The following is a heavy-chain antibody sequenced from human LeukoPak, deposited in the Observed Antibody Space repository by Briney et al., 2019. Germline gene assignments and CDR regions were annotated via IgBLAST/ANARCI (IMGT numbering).Heavy chain of an antibody. D-gene: IGHD6-13*01. J-gene: IGHJ4*02. Sequence: GGSLRLSCAASGFTFSSYEMNCVRPAPGEGLEWVSYISSSGSTIYYADSVKGRFTISRDNAKNSLYLQMNSLRAEDTAVYYCARVQQLVQGNDYWGQGTLVTVSS. V-gene: IGHV3-48*03. CDR3: ARVQQLVQGNDY. CDR2: ISSSGSTI. CDR1: GFTFSSYE.